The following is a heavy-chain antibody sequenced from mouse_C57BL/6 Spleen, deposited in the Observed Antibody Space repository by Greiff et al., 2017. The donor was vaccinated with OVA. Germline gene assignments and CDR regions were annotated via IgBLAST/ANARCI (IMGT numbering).Heavy chain of an antibody. Sequence: QVQLQQSGAELVRPGTSVKVSCKASGYAFTNYLIEWVKQRPGQGLEWIGVINPGSGGTNYNEKFKGKATLTADKSSSTAYMQLSSLTSEDSAVYFCAREKGTGYYFGYWGQGTTLTVSS. D-gene: IGHD3-3*01. V-gene: IGHV1-54*01. J-gene: IGHJ2*01. CDR3: AREKGTGYYFGY. CDR2: INPGSGGT. CDR1: GYAFTNYL.